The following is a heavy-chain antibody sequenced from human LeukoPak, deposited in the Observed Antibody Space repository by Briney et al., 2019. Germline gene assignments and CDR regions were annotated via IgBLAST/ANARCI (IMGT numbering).Heavy chain of an antibody. CDR2: IHYSGST. V-gene: IGHV4-39*07. CDR3: ASGSVTTLLFDF. J-gene: IGHJ4*02. Sequence: SGTLSLTCTVSYGSISSSNYYWGWVRQPPGKGLEWIGSIHYSGSTYYNPSLKSRVTISVDTPNNQFSLNLSSVTAADTAVYYCASGSVTTLLFDFWGQGTLVTVSS. D-gene: IGHD3-10*01. CDR1: YGSISSSNYY.